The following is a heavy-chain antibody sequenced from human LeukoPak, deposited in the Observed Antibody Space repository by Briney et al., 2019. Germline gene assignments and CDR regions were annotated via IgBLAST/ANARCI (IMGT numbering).Heavy chain of an antibody. CDR2: IFYRGTT. CDR3: ASAYCSSTTRPFDS. J-gene: IGHJ4*02. V-gene: IGHV4-39*01. Sequence: SETLSLTCSVCVDSVTSPSYFWGWIRQPPGGGLEWLGSIFYRGTTHYNPSLKSRVAISTDTSKNEFSLRLSSVTAADTALYYCASAYCSSTTRPFDSWGQGTLVTVSS. CDR1: VDSVTSPSYF. D-gene: IGHD2-2*01.